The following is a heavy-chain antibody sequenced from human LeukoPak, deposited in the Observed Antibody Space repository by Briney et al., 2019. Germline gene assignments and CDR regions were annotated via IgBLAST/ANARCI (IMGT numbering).Heavy chain of an antibody. CDR3: ARDLDSSGYYYFDY. Sequence: GGSLRLSCAASGFTFSDYAMSWVRQAPGKGLEWVSAVTGSGGNTYYADSVRGRFTISRDNSKNTLYLQMNSLRAEDTAVYYCARDLDSSGYYYFDYWGQGTLVTVSS. CDR1: GFTFSDYA. J-gene: IGHJ4*02. V-gene: IGHV3-23*01. CDR2: VTGSGGNT. D-gene: IGHD3-22*01.